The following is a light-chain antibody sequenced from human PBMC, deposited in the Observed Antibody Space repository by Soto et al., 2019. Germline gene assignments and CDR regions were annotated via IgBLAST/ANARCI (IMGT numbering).Light chain of an antibody. CDR2: EVS. CDR3: GSHTSSTTRPFV. Sequence: QSVLTQPASVSGSPGQSITISCTGTSSDVGGYDYVSWYQQHPGRAPKLMIFEVSNRPSGISNHFSGSKSGYTASLTISRLQAEDEADYYCGSHTSSTTRPFVFGTGTKVTVL. V-gene: IGLV2-14*01. CDR1: SSDVGGYDY. J-gene: IGLJ1*01.